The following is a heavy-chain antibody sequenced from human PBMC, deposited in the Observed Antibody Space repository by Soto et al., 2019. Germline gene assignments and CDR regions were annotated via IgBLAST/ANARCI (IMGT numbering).Heavy chain of an antibody. CDR1: GFTFGIHA. V-gene: IGHV3-23*01. Sequence: EVQLLESGGGLVQPGGSLRLSCAASGFTFGIHAMSWVRQAPGKGLEWVSFISGSGGSTYYADSVKGRFTISRDNSKKTLYLQMNSLRGEDTAVYYCGKGSXATNXFYYATDVWGQGTTVTVSS. J-gene: IGHJ6*02. CDR3: GKGSXATNXFYYATDV. CDR2: ISGSGGST.